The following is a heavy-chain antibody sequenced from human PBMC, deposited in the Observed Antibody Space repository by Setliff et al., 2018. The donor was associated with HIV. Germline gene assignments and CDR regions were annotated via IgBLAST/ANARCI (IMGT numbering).Heavy chain of an antibody. V-gene: IGHV3-7*05. J-gene: IGHJ4*02. CDR1: GFTSSTYW. D-gene: IGHD5-18*01. CDR2: INEDGSQK. CDR3: ARSHDYGYDRRLDY. Sequence: PGGSLRLSCAASGFTSSTYWMSWVRQAPGKGLEWVANINEDGSQKYYVDSVKGRFTISRDNAKKSLYLQMNSLRAEDMAVYYCARSHDYGYDRRLDYWGQGTLVTVSS.